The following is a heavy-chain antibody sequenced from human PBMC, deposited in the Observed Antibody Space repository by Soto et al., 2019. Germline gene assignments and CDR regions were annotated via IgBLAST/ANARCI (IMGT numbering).Heavy chain of an antibody. J-gene: IGHJ5*02. CDR1: GGSISSGDYY. D-gene: IGHD3-22*01. CDR3: ARGHRLITMIVVGLPGGFDP. Sequence: SETLSLTCTVSGGSISSGDYYWSWIRQPPGKGLEWIGYIYYSGSTYYNPSLKSRVTISVDTSKNQFSLKLSSVTAADTAVYYCARGHRLITMIVVGLPGGFDPWGQGTLVTVSS. CDR2: IYYSGST. V-gene: IGHV4-30-4*01.